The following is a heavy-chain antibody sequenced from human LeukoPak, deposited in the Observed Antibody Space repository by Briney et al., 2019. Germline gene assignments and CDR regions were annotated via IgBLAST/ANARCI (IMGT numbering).Heavy chain of an antibody. J-gene: IGHJ6*02. Sequence: ASVKVSCKASGYTFTGYYMHWVRQAPRQGLEWMGWINPNSGGTNYAQKFQGRVTMTRDTSISTAYMELSRLRSDDTAVYYCARKESGEYGMDVWGQGTTVTVSS. D-gene: IGHD2-15*01. CDR3: ARKESGEYGMDV. V-gene: IGHV1-2*02. CDR2: INPNSGGT. CDR1: GYTFTGYY.